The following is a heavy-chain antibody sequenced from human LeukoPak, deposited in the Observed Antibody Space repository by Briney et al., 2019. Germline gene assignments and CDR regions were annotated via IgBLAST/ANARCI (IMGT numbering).Heavy chain of an antibody. CDR1: GFTFSDYY. CDR2: IRNRANSYIT. D-gene: IGHD3-22*01. CDR3: ARLNYYDGSGYYPDY. V-gene: IGHV3-72*01. Sequence: GGSLRLSCAASGFTFSDYYMDWIRQAPGGGLEWVGRIRNRANSYITKYAASVTGRFTISRDDSKNSMFLQMNSLKTEDTAVYYCARLNYYDGSGYYPDYWGQGTLVTVSS. J-gene: IGHJ4*02.